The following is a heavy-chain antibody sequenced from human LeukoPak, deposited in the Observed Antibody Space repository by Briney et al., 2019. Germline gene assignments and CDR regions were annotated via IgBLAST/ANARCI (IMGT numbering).Heavy chain of an antibody. J-gene: IGHJ3*02. D-gene: IGHD3-3*01. CDR1: GFTFSSYA. V-gene: IGHV3-23*01. Sequence: GGSLRLSCAAPGFTFSSYAMSWVRQAPGKGLDWVSAISGSGGSTYYADSVKGRFTISRDNSKNTLYLQMNSLRAEDTALYYCAKDLIFRGPGGAFDTWGQGTMVTVSS. CDR3: AKDLIFRGPGGAFDT. CDR2: ISGSGGST.